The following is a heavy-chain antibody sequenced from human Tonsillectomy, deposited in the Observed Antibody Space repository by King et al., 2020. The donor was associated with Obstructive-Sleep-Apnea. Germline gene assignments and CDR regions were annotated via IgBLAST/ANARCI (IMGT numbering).Heavy chain of an antibody. J-gene: IGHJ4*02. V-gene: IGHV3-23*04. Sequence: VQLVESGGGLVQPGGSLRLSCAASGFTISSYAMSWVRQAPGKGLEWVSAISGSGGSTYYADSVKGRFTISRDNSKNTLYLQMNSLRAEDTAVYYCAKEGYYDSSGLTDFDYWGQGTLVTVSS. D-gene: IGHD3-22*01. CDR1: GFTISSYA. CDR3: AKEGYYDSSGLTDFDY. CDR2: ISGSGGST.